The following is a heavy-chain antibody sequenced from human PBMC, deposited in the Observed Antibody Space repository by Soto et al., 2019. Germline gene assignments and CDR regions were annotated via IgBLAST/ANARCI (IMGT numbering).Heavy chain of an antibody. Sequence: ASVKGSCKASGYTFTAYYIHWVRQAPGQGLEWMGWIDPNTGGANYAQKFRGRVTLTRDPSITTAYMDLSRLRSDDTAVYYCARDPYSAAGMDVWGQGTTVTVSS. CDR2: IDPNTGGA. V-gene: IGHV1-2*02. CDR3: ARDPYSAAGMDV. CDR1: GYTFTAYY. D-gene: IGHD6-13*01. J-gene: IGHJ6*02.